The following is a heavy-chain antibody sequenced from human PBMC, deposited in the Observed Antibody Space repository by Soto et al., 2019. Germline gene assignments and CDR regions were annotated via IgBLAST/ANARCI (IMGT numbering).Heavy chain of an antibody. J-gene: IGHJ4*02. D-gene: IGHD2-2*03. Sequence: ASVKDSCKASGYTFTIFGLIWVRQAPGQGPEWMGWISADNGNTNYAQKLQGRVTMTRDTSTSTVYMELRSLRSDDTAMYYCAREMPGYCSNSACLPGYWGQGTQVTVSS. CDR2: ISADNGNT. CDR1: GYTFTIFG. CDR3: AREMPGYCSNSACLPGY. V-gene: IGHV1-18*01.